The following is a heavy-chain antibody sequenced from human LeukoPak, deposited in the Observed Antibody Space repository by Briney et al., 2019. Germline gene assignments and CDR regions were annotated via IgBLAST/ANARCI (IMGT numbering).Heavy chain of an antibody. Sequence: GGSLRLSSAASGFTFSSYAMSWVRQAPGKGLEWVSSISGSGGSTYYADSVKGRFTISRDNSKNTLDLQMSSLRAEDTAIYYCAKVGGWQYYFDYWGQGTLVTVSS. CDR1: GFTFSSYA. CDR2: ISGSGGST. V-gene: IGHV3-23*01. D-gene: IGHD6-19*01. CDR3: AKVGGWQYYFDY. J-gene: IGHJ4*02.